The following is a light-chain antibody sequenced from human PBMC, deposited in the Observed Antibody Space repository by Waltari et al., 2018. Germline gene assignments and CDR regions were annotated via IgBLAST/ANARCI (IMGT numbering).Light chain of an antibody. V-gene: IGLV2-23*01. CDR1: SSDVGSYNL. Sequence: QSALTQPAPVSGSPGQSITISCTGTSSDVGSYNLASWFQQHPGKAPKLMIYEGSKRPLGVSNRFSGSKSGNTASLTISGLQAEDEADYYCCSYAGGSAPYVFGTGTKVTVL. J-gene: IGLJ1*01. CDR2: EGS. CDR3: CSYAGGSAPYV.